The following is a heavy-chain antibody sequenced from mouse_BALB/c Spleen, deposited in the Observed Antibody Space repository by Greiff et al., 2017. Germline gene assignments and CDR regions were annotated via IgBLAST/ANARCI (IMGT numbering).Heavy chain of an antibody. CDR2: ISSGSSTI. V-gene: IGHV5-17*02. CDR1: GFTFSSFG. D-gene: IGHD4-1*01. J-gene: IGHJ2*01. Sequence: EVQRVESGGGLVQPGGSRKLSCAASGFTFSSFGMHWVRQAPEKGLEWVAYISSGSSTIYYADTVKGRFTISRDNPKNTLFLQMTSLRSEDTAMYYCAGGLGPFDYWGQGTTLTVSS. CDR3: AGGLGPFDY.